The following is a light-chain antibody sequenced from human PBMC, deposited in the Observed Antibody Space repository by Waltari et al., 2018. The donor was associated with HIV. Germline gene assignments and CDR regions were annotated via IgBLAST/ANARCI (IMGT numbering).Light chain of an antibody. V-gene: IGLV1-40*01. CDR2: NNS. J-gene: IGLJ1*01. CDR3: QSYDSSLSGSDV. CDR1: SSNIGAGFA. Sequence: QSVLTQPPSVSGAPGQRVTISCTGSSSNIGAGFAVYWYQQLPGTAPKLLIYNNSNRPSGVPDRFSGSKSGTSASLAITGLQAEDEADYYCQSYDSSLSGSDVFGTGTKVTVL.